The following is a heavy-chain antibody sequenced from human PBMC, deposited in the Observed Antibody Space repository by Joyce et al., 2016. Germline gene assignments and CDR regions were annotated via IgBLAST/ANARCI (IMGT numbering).Heavy chain of an antibody. J-gene: IGHJ2*01. V-gene: IGHV4-59*01. CDR3: ARGGYCSGGRCHYWYFDL. CDR1: GGSIRSYY. CDR2: IYHSGST. D-gene: IGHD2-8*02. Sequence: QVQLQESGPGLVKPSETLSLTCTVSGGSIRSYYWNWIRQSPGKGLEWIGNIYHSGSTSYDTSLKSRVTISVDTSKNQFSLRLNSVTAADTAVYYCARGGYCSGGRCHYWYFDLWGRGTLVTVSS.